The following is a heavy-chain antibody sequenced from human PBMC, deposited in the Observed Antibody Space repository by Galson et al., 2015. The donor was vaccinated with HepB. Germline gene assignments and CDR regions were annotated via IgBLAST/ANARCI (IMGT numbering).Heavy chain of an antibody. J-gene: IGHJ3*02. Sequence: SVKVSCKASGGTFSSYAISWVRQAPGQGLEWMGRIIPILGIANYAQKFQGRVTITADKSTSTAYMELSSLRSEDTAVYYCARGDTPGYCSSTSCYDAFDIWGQGTMVTVSS. V-gene: IGHV1-69*04. D-gene: IGHD2-2*03. CDR2: IIPILGIA. CDR1: GGTFSSYA. CDR3: ARGDTPGYCSSTSCYDAFDI.